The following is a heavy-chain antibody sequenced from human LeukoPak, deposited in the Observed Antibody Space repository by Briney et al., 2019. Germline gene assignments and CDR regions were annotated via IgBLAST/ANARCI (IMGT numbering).Heavy chain of an antibody. Sequence: GGSLRLSCAASGFTFSSYSMNWVRQAPGKGLEWISYISSTSGTIYYADSGKGRFTISRDNAKNSLYLQMDSLRAEDTAVYYCARVTVSRSIYYWGQGTLVTVSS. D-gene: IGHD3-3*02. CDR2: ISSTSGTI. CDR1: GFTFSSYS. J-gene: IGHJ4*02. CDR3: ARVTVSRSIYY. V-gene: IGHV3-48*01.